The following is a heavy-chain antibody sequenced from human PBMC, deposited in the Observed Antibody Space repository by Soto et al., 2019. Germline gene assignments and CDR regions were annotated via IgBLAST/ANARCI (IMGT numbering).Heavy chain of an antibody. D-gene: IGHD6-19*01. CDR3: ARDNELWLEESYGMDV. V-gene: IGHV3-30-3*01. CDR1: GFTFSSYA. CDR2: ISYDGSNK. Sequence: QVQLVESGGGVVQPGRSLRLSCAASGFTFSSYAMHWVRQAPGKGLEWVAVISYDGSNKYYADSVKGRFTISRDNSKNTLYLQMNSLRAEDTAVYYCARDNELWLEESYGMDVWGQGTTVTVSS. J-gene: IGHJ6*02.